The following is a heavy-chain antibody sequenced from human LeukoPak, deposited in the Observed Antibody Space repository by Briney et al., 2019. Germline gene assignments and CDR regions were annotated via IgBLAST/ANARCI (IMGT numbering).Heavy chain of an antibody. CDR2: IKEDGSEK. CDR1: GITFDTYW. Sequence: GGSLRLSCSCAASGITFDTYWMHWVRQSPGKGLEWVAAIKEDGSEKYYVDSVKGRFTISRDKAKNSLHLQMNSLRAEDTAVYYCARDLSLGDLIAVAEGRWGQGTLVTVSS. V-gene: IGHV3-7*01. CDR3: ARDLSLGDLIAVAEGR. D-gene: IGHD6-19*01. J-gene: IGHJ4*02.